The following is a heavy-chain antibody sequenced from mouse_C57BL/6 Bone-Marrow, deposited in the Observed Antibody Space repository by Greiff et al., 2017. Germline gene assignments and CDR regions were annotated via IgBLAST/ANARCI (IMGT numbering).Heavy chain of an antibody. Sequence: EVQLQESGGGLVKPGGSLKLSCAASGFTFSDYGMHWVRQAPEKGLEWVAYISSGSSTIYYADTVKGRFTISRDNAKNTLFLQMTSLRSEDTAMYYCARRDYGSSPHWYFDVWGTGTTVTVSS. D-gene: IGHD1-1*01. CDR2: ISSGSSTI. CDR3: ARRDYGSSPHWYFDV. J-gene: IGHJ1*03. CDR1: GFTFSDYG. V-gene: IGHV5-17*01.